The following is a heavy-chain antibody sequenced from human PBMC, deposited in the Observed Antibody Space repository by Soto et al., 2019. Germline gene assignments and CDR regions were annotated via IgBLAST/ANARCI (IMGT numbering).Heavy chain of an antibody. CDR1: GFTFSSYG. CDR3: ARGYSSPYYYYYGMDV. CDR2: IWYDGSNK. V-gene: IGHV3-33*01. Sequence: PGGSLRLSCAASGFTFSSYGMHWVRQAPGKGLEWVAVIWYDGSNKYYADSVKGRFTISRDNSKNTLYLQMNSLRAEDTAVYYCARGYSSPYYYYYGMDVWGQGTTVTVSS. D-gene: IGHD6-6*01. J-gene: IGHJ6*02.